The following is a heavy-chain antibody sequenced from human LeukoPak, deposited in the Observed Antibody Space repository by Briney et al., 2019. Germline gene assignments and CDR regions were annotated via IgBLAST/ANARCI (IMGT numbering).Heavy chain of an antibody. CDR3: TRGGDGYNSRYYFDY. Sequence: GGSLRLSCTASGFTFGDYAMSWFRQAPGKGLEWVGFIRSKAYGGTTEYAASVKGRFTISRDDSKSIAYLQMNSLKTEDTAVYYCTRGGDGYNSRYYFDYWGQGTLVTVSS. CDR2: IRSKAYGGTT. V-gene: IGHV3-49*03. J-gene: IGHJ4*02. CDR1: GFTFGDYA. D-gene: IGHD5-24*01.